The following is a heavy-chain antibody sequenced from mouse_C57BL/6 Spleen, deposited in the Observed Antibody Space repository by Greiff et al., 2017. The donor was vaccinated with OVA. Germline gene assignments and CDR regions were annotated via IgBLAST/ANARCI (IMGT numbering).Heavy chain of an antibody. J-gene: IGHJ4*01. CDR1: GFSFNTYA. V-gene: IGHV10-1*01. CDR2: IRSKSNNYAT. Sequence: EVKVVESGGGLVQPKGSLKLSCAASGFSFNTYAMNWVRQAPGKGLEWVARIRSKSNNYATYYADSVKDRFTISRDDSESMLYLQMNNLKTEDTAMYYCVRRGDPFYAMDYWGQGTSVTVSS. CDR3: VRRGDPFYAMDY.